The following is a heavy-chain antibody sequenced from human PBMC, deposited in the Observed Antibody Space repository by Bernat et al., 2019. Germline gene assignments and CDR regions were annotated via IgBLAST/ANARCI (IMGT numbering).Heavy chain of an antibody. J-gene: IGHJ6*03. CDR2: ISSSGSTI. CDR1: GFTFSSDE. D-gene: IGHD2-2*01. CDR3: ARVKGFYCSSTSCYPPYIDV. V-gene: IGHV3-48*03. Sequence: EVQLVESGGGLVQPGGSLRLSCAASGFTFSSDEMNWVRQAPGKGLEWVSYISSSGSTIYYADSVKGRFTNSRDNAKNSLYLQLNSLRAEDTAVYYCARVKGFYCSSTSCYPPYIDVWGKGTTVTVSS.